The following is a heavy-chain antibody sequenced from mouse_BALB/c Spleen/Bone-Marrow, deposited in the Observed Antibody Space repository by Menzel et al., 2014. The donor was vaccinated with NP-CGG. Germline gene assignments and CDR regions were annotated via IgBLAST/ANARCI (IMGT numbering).Heavy chain of an antibody. CDR1: GYTFTSYW. V-gene: IGHV1S81*02. D-gene: IGHD2-2*01. Sequence: VQLQESAAELVKPGASVKLSCKASGYTFTSYWMHWAKQRPGQGLEWIGEIDPSTGRTDYNKKFKSQLTPTVDKSATPAYMHLSSLTSKGAAVYYCAKKNGCYYWGDGTTLTVSS. CDR2: IDPSTGRT. CDR3: AKKNGCYY. J-gene: IGHJ2*01.